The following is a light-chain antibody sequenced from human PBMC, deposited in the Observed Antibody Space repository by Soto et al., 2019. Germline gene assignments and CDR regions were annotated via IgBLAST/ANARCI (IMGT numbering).Light chain of an antibody. CDR3: QQYNSWLT. J-gene: IGKJ4*01. CDR1: QSVSYH. Sequence: VVMTQTPATLSVSPGGRVTLSCRASQSVSYHVAWYQQKPGQTPRLVIYDASIKASGIPARFSGSGSGTEFSLNISSLQSEDFAIYYCQQYNSWLTFGGGTRVDIK. V-gene: IGKV3-15*01. CDR2: DAS.